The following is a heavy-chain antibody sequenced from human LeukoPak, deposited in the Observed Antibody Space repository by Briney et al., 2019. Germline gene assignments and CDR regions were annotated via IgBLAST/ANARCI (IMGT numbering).Heavy chain of an antibody. J-gene: IGHJ4*02. Sequence: SETLSLTCTVSGGSISSYYWSWIRQPPAKGLEWIGYIYYSGSTNYNPSLKSRVTISVDTSKNQFSLKLSSVTAADTAVYYCARGLDYYDSSGYYYGKYFDYWGQGTLVTVSS. CDR2: IYYSGST. CDR3: ARGLDYYDSSGYYYGKYFDY. CDR1: GGSISSYY. D-gene: IGHD3-22*01. V-gene: IGHV4-59*01.